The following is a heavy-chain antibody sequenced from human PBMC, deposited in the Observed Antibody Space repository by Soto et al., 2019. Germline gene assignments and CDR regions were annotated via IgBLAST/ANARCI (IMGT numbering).Heavy chain of an antibody. CDR2: INHSGST. V-gene: IGHV4-34*01. CDR1: GGSFSGYY. D-gene: IGHD6-13*01. Sequence: TSETLSLTCAVYGGSFSGYYWSWIRQPPGKGLEWIGEINHSGSTNYNPSLKSRVTISVDTSKNQFSLELSSVTAADTAVYYCARGAAAGTKPFDYWGQGTLVTVSS. CDR3: ARGAAAGTKPFDY. J-gene: IGHJ4*02.